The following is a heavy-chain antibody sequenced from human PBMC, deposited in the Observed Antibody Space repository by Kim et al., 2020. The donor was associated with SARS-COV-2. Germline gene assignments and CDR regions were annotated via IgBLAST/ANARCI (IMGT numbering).Heavy chain of an antibody. J-gene: IGHJ4*02. V-gene: IGHV3-33*06. CDR1: GFTFSSYG. Sequence: GGSLRLSCAASGFTFSSYGMHWVRQAPGKGLEWVAVIWYDGSNKYYADSVKGRFTISRDNSKNTLYLQMNSLRAEDTAVYYCAKGMGATTGSFDYWGQGTLVTVSS. D-gene: IGHD1-26*01. CDR2: IWYDGSNK. CDR3: AKGMGATTGSFDY.